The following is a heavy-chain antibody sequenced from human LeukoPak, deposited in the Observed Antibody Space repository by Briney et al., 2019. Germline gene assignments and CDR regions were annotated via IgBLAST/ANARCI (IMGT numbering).Heavy chain of an antibody. CDR3: ASDHMLYAFHI. Sequence: PSETLSLTCTVSGGSIHSYWSWIRQPAGKGLEWIGRIYTSGSTNYNPSLKSRVTISVDTSKNQFSLKLISVTAADTAVYYCASDHMLYAFHIWGQGTMVTVSS. CDR1: GGSIHSY. D-gene: IGHD3-10*02. CDR2: IYTSGST. V-gene: IGHV4-4*07. J-gene: IGHJ3*02.